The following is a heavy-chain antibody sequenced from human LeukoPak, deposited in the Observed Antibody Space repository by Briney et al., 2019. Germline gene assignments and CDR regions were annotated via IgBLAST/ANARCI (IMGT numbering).Heavy chain of an antibody. J-gene: IGHJ3*02. CDR2: INPNSGDT. Sequence: ASVNVSCKASGYTFTGYYMHWVRQAPGQGLEWMGWINPNSGDTNYAQKFQGRVTMTRDTSISTAYMELSSLRSDDTAVYYCARGGRWELPRPYAFDIWGQGTMVTVSS. V-gene: IGHV1-2*02. D-gene: IGHD1-26*01. CDR1: GYTFTGYY. CDR3: ARGGRWELPRPYAFDI.